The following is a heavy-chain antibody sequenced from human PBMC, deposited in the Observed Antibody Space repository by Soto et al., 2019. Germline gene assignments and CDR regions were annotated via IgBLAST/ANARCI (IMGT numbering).Heavy chain of an antibody. J-gene: IGHJ4*02. CDR3: ARANRYSSSWYIE. CDR2: MYNTGST. D-gene: IGHD6-13*01. Sequence: SETLSLTCTVSGGSISSYYWSWIRQPPGKGLEWIGYMYNTGSTVYNPSLKSRVTISVDTSKNQFSLKLNAVTAADTAVYYCARANRYSSSWYIERGQGTLVTVSS. V-gene: IGHV4-59*01. CDR1: GGSISSYY.